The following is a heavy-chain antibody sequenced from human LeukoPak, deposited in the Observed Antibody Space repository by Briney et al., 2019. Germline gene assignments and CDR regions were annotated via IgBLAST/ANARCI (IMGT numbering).Heavy chain of an antibody. CDR1: GFTFSSYW. D-gene: IGHD2-2*01. V-gene: IGHV3-7*01. Sequence: GGSLRLSCAASGFTFSSYWMSWVRQAPGKGLEWVANIKQDGSEKYYVDSVKGRFTISRDNAKNSLYLQMNSLRAEDTAVYYCARDGIVVVPAVRAEYYYMDVWGKGTTVTVSS. J-gene: IGHJ6*03. CDR2: IKQDGSEK. CDR3: ARDGIVVVPAVRAEYYYMDV.